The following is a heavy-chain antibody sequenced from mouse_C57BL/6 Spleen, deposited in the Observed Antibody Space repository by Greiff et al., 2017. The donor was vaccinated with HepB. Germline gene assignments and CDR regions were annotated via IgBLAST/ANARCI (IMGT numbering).Heavy chain of an antibody. CDR3: ARDYYGSFFAY. V-gene: IGHV1-82*01. D-gene: IGHD1-1*01. Sequence: VQLQQSGPELVKSGASVKISCKASGYAFSSSWMNWVKQRPGKGLEWIGRIYPGDVDTIYNGKFKGKSTLTADKSSSTAYMQLSSLTSEDSAVYFCARDYYGSFFAYLDKGTLVNVSA. J-gene: IGHJ3*01. CDR1: GYAFSSSW. CDR2: IYPGDVDT.